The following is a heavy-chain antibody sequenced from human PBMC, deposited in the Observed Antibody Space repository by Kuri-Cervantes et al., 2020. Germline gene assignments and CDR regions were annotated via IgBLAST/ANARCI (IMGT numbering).Heavy chain of an antibody. D-gene: IGHD3-9*01. CDR3: ASSRKDYDILTGYYESYHFDY. CDR1: GFTFSSYA. Sequence: GGSLRLSCAASGFTFSSYAMHWVRQAPGKGLEWVAVISYDGSNKYYADSVKGRFTISRDNSKNTLYLQMNSLRAEDTAVYYCASSRKDYDILTGYYESYHFDYWAQGTLVTVSS. CDR2: ISYDGSNK. J-gene: IGHJ4*02. V-gene: IGHV3-30-3*01.